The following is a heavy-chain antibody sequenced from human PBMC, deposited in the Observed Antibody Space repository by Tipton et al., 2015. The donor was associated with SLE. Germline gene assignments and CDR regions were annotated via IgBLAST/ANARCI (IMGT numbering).Heavy chain of an antibody. CDR2: IYYSGST. CDR1: GDSISRSSYC. CDR3: AKWTRGFDY. Sequence: TLSLTCTVSGDSISRSSYCWGWIRQPPGKGLEWIGSIYYSGSTYYNPSLKSRVTISVDTSKNQFSLRLNSVSAADTAVYYCAKWTRGFDYWGQGTLVTVSS. V-gene: IGHV4-39*07. J-gene: IGHJ4*02. D-gene: IGHD2-8*01.